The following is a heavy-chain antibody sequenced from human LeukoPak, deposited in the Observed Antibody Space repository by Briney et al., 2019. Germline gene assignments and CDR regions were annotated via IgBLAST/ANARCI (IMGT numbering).Heavy chain of an antibody. D-gene: IGHD5-12*01. J-gene: IGHJ4*02. V-gene: IGHV3-30-3*01. CDR2: ISYDGSNK. Sequence: GGSLRLSCAASGVTFISYAMHWVRQAPGKGLEWVAVISYDGSNKYYADSVKGRVTISRDNSKNTLYLQMNSLRAEDTAVYYCARDPSNSGYEFPGFFDYWGQGTLVTVSS. CDR1: GVTFISYA. CDR3: ARDPSNSGYEFPGFFDY.